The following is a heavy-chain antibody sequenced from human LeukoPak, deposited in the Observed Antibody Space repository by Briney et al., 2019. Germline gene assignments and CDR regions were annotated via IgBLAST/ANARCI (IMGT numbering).Heavy chain of an antibody. CDR1: GGSISSSSYY. J-gene: IGHJ4*02. CDR2: IYYSGSA. CDR3: ARHTSMVRGVMKYYFDY. Sequence: PSETLSLTCTVSGGSISSSSYYWVWMRQPPGKGLEWIGSIYYSGSAYYNPSLKSRVTISVDTSKNQFSLRLNCVTAADTAVYYCARHTSMVRGVMKYYFDYWGQGTLATVSS. D-gene: IGHD3-10*01. V-gene: IGHV4-39*01.